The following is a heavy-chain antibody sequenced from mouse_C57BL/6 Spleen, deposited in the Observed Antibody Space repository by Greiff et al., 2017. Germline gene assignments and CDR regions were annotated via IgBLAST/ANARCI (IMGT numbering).Heavy chain of an antibody. J-gene: IGHJ4*01. D-gene: IGHD3-2*02. CDR1: GYSITSDY. CDR2: ISYSGST. V-gene: IGHV3-8*01. Sequence: EVKLMESGPGLAKPSQTLSLTCSVTGYSITSDYWNWIRQFPGNKLEYMGYISYSGSTYYNPSLKSRISITRDTSKNQYYLQLNSVTTEDTATYYCARYAAQGTGYYAMDYWGQGTSVTVSS. CDR3: ARYAAQGTGYYAMDY.